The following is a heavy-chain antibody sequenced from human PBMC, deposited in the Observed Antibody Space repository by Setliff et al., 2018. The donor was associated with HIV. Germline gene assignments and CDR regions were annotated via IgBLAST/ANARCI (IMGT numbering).Heavy chain of an antibody. CDR3: ANRFRTSNNWYYFDY. J-gene: IGHJ4*02. CDR2: ISGSGGDT. V-gene: IGHV3-23*01. CDR1: GFTFISYD. D-gene: IGHD6-13*01. Sequence: PGGSLRLSCAASGFTFISYDMSWVRQAPGKGLEWVSGISGSGGDTYYADSVKGRFVISREKSKSTLYLQMNSLGAEDTAIYYCANRFRTSNNWYYFDYWGPGTLVTVSS.